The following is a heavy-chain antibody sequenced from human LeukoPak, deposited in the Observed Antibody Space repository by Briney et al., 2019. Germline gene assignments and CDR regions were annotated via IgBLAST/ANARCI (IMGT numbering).Heavy chain of an antibody. V-gene: IGHV3-30*02. CDR2: IRYDGSNK. J-gene: IGHJ6*02. CDR3: AKDGGPSTTGTLPYYYYGMDV. CDR1: GFTFSSYG. D-gene: IGHD1-1*01. Sequence: PGGSLRLSCAASGFTFSSYGMHWVRQAPGKGLEWVAFIRYDGSNKYYADSVKGRFTISRDNSKNTLYLQMNSLRAEDTAVYYCAKDGGPSTTGTLPYYYYGMDVWGQGTTVTVSS.